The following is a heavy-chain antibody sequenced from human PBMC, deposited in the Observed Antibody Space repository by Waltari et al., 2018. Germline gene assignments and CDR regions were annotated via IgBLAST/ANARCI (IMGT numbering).Heavy chain of an antibody. CDR2: TYYRSKWYN. J-gene: IGHJ3*02. D-gene: IGHD3-22*01. Sequence: QVQLQQSGPGLVKPSQTLSLTCAISGDSVSSNSAAWNWIRQSPPRGLEWLGRTYYRSKWYNDYAVSVKSRITINPDTSKNQFSLQLNSVTPEDTAVYYCALEYYYDSSGPPAFDIWGQGTMVTVSS. CDR3: ALEYYYDSSGPPAFDI. CDR1: GDSVSSNSAA. V-gene: IGHV6-1*01.